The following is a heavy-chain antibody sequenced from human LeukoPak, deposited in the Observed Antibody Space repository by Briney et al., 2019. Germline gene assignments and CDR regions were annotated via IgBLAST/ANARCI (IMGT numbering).Heavy chain of an antibody. CDR1: GGTFSSYA. CDR3: ARDFGSGWTEDAFDI. D-gene: IGHD6-19*01. J-gene: IGHJ3*02. CDR2: IIPIFGTA. Sequence: ASVKVSCKASGGTFSSYAISWVRQAPGQGLEWMGRIIPIFGTANYAQKFQGRVTITTDESTSTAYTELSSLRSEDTAVYYCARDFGSGWTEDAFDIWGQGTMVTVSS. V-gene: IGHV1-69*05.